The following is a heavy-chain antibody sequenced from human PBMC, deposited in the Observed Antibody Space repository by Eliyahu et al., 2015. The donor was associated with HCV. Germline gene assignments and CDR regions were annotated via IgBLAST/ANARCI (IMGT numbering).Heavy chain of an antibody. V-gene: IGHV1-3*01. J-gene: IGHJ5*02. D-gene: IGHD6-19*01. CDR2: INAVNGNT. CDR1: GYSFTTYA. CDR3: ARDMYSSGWYNWFDP. Sequence: QVQLVQSGAEVMQPGASVKVSCKASGYSFTTYAIHWVRQAPGQRLEWLGWINAVNGNTKYSQKFQGRVTITWDTSASTAYMELRSLSSEDTAVYYCARDMYSSGWYNWFDPWGQGTLVTVSS.